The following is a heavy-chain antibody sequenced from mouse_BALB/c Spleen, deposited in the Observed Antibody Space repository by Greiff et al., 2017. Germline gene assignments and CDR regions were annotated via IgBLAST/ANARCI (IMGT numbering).Heavy chain of an antibody. D-gene: IGHD2-4*01. V-gene: IGHV1S29*02. Sequence: VQLKESGPELVKPGASVKISCKASGYTFTDYNMHWVKQSHGKSLEWIGYIYPYNGGTGYNQKFKSKATLTVDNSSSTAYMELRSLTSEDSAVYYCARIYDYDNAMDYWGQGTSVTVSS. J-gene: IGHJ4*01. CDR3: ARIYDYDNAMDY. CDR2: IYPYNGGT. CDR1: GYTFTDYN.